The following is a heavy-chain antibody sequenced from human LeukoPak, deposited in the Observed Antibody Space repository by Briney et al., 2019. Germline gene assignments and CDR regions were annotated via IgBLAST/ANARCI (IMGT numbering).Heavy chain of an antibody. V-gene: IGHV4-38-2*02. Sequence: SETLSLTCSVSGYSISRGYYWGWIRQTPGKGLEWIGSIYHSGSTDYNPSLRSRVTISIITSKNQLSLKLSSVTAADTAVYYCARDILQTGYRHYGSGSYYKYNWFDPWGQGTLVTVSS. CDR2: IYHSGST. CDR3: ARDILQTGYRHYGSGSYYKYNWFDP. J-gene: IGHJ5*02. D-gene: IGHD3-10*01. CDR1: GYSISRGYY.